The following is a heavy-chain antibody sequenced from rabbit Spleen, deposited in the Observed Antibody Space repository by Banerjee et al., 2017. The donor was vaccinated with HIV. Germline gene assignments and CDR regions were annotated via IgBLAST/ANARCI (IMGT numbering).Heavy chain of an antibody. CDR3: ARDAGSGPYIDGYFDL. J-gene: IGHJ4*01. V-gene: IGHV1S40*01. CDR1: GLDFSSGYW. Sequence: QSLEESGGDLVKPGASLTLTCTASGLDFSSGYWICWVRQAPGKGLEWIGCINIGNGNTRDANWAKGRFTISKTSSTTVTLRMTSLTVADTATYFCARDAGSGPYIDGYFDLWGPGTLVTVS. CDR2: INIGNGNT. D-gene: IGHD8-1*01.